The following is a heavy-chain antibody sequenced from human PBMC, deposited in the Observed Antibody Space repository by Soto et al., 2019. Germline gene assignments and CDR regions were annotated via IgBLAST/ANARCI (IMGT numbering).Heavy chain of an antibody. CDR1: GYTFTSYD. V-gene: IGHV1-8*01. CDR3: ALDRSGQAYDY. J-gene: IGHJ4*02. Sequence: QVQLVQSGAEVKKPGASVKVSCKASGYTFTSYDINWVRQATGQGLEWMGWMNPNSGNTGYAQKCQGRVTVTRNTSRSTPYMELRSLRAEDTAVQYCALDRSGQAYDYWGQGTLVTVSS. D-gene: IGHD3-3*01. CDR2: MNPNSGNT.